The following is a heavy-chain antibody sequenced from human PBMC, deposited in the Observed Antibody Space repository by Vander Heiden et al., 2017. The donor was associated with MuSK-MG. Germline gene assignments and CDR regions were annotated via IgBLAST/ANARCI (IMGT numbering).Heavy chain of an antibody. CDR1: GFTFSSYG. D-gene: IGHD1-26*01. J-gene: IGHJ3*02. CDR2: ISYDGSNK. CDR3: AAGVGMGAPTGDVGAFDI. Sequence: QVHLVESGGGVVQPGRSLRLSCAASGFTFSSYGMHWVRQGPGKGLEWVAVISYDGSNKYYADSVKGRFTISRDNSKNTLYLQMNSLRAEDTAVYYCAAGVGMGAPTGDVGAFDIWGQGRMVTVSS. V-gene: IGHV3-30*03.